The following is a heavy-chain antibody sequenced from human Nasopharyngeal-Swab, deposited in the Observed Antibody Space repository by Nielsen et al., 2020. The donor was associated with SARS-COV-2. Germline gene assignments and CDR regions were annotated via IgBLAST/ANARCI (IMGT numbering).Heavy chain of an antibody. D-gene: IGHD6-13*01. CDR1: GGSISSYY. Sequence: SETLSLTCTVSGGSISSYYWSWIRQPPGKGLEWIGYIYYSGSTNYNPSLKSRVTISVDTPKNQFSLKLSSVTAADTAVYYCARAGIAAAGLDYWGQGTLVTVSS. CDR3: ARAGIAAAGLDY. V-gene: IGHV4-59*01. J-gene: IGHJ4*02. CDR2: IYYSGST.